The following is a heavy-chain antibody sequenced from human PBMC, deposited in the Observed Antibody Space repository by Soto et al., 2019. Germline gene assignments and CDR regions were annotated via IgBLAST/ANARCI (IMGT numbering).Heavy chain of an antibody. CDR1: GFTFSSYA. J-gene: IGHJ5*02. CDR3: ASISAAAGTYNWFDP. Sequence: GGSLRLSCAASGFTFSSYAMSWVRQAPGKGLEWVSSISSSSSYIYYADSVKGRFTISRDNAKNSLYLQMNSLRAEDTAVYYCASISAAAGTYNWFDPWGQGTLVTVSS. V-gene: IGHV3-21*01. D-gene: IGHD6-13*01. CDR2: ISSSSSYI.